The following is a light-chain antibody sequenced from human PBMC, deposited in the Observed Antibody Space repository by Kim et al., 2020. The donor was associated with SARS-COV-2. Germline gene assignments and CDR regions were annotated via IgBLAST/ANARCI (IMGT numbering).Light chain of an antibody. CDR2: SND. Sequence: QRVTISCSGSSSNIGSNAVNWYQQLPGTAPKLLIYSNDQRPSGVPDRFSGSKSGTSVSLAISGLQSEDEADYYCAAWDDSLNGHVFGTGTKVTVL. J-gene: IGLJ1*01. CDR1: SSNIGSNA. CDR3: AAWDDSLNGHV. V-gene: IGLV1-44*01.